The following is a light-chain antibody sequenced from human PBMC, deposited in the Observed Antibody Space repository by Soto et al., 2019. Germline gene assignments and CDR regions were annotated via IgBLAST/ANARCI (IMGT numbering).Light chain of an antibody. V-gene: IGKV1-17*01. Sequence: DIQMTQSPSSLSASVGDRVTITCRASQGIRNDLGCYQQNPGKAHKPLIYAASSLQSWVPSRFRGSGSGTEFTLRIIILHPEDFAPYYCRKRNSYPYTFGQGTKLEIK. CDR3: RKRNSYPYT. CDR2: AAS. J-gene: IGKJ2*01. CDR1: QGIRND.